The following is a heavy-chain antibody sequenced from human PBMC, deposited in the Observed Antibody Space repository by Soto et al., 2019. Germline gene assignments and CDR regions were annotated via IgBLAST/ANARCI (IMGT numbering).Heavy chain of an antibody. J-gene: IGHJ4*02. V-gene: IGHV3-33*01. CDR2: IWYDGSNK. CDR1: GFTFSSYG. CDR3: ARAPQTRYSSSWLLDY. D-gene: IGHD6-13*01. Sequence: GGSLRLSCAASGFTFSSYGMHWVRQAPGKGLEWVAVIWYDGSNKYYADSVKGRFTISRDNSKNTLYLQMNSLRAEDTAVYYCARAPQTRYSSSWLLDYWGQGTLVTVSS.